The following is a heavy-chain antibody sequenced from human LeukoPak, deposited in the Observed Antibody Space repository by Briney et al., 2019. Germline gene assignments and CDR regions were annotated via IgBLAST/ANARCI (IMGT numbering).Heavy chain of an antibody. D-gene: IGHD3-10*01. CDR3: AGDYASDY. V-gene: IGHV3-48*03. Sequence: QPGGSLRLSCAASGFTFSRYEMNWVRQAPGKGLEWVSYISRSGDTIYFADSVKGRFTISRDNAKNSLYLQMSSLRAEDTAVYYCAGDYASDYWGQGTLVTVSS. CDR2: ISRSGDTI. J-gene: IGHJ4*02. CDR1: GFTFSRYE.